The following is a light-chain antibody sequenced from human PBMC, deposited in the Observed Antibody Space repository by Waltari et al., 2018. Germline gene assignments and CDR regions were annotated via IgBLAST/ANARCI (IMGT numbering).Light chain of an antibody. Sequence: QSALPPPPSASGSPGQSVTISSSGPSRDVGANDLVSWYQQHPGKAPKLMIYEVTERPSGVPDRFSGSKSDNTASLTVSGLQADDEADYYCCSYAGHSWVFGGGTRLTVL. CDR3: CSYAGHSWV. J-gene: IGLJ3*02. CDR2: EVT. CDR1: SRDVGANDL. V-gene: IGLV2-8*01.